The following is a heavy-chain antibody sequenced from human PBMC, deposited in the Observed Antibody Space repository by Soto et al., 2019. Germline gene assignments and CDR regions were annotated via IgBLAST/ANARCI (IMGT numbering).Heavy chain of an antibody. CDR3: ARQRTAMVHFDY. Sequence: PSETLSLTCTVSGGSISSYYWSWIRQPPGKGLEWIGYIYYSGSTNYNPSLKSRVTISVDTSKNQFSLKLSSVTAADTAVYYCARQRTAMVHFDYWGQGTLVTVSS. J-gene: IGHJ4*02. CDR1: GGSISSYY. D-gene: IGHD5-18*01. V-gene: IGHV4-59*08. CDR2: IYYSGST.